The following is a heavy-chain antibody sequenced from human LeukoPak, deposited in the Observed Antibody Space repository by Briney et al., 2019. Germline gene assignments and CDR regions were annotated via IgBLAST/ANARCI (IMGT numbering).Heavy chain of an antibody. CDR1: GGSISSGDYY. Sequence: SETLSLTCTVSGGSISSGDYYWSWIRQPPGKGLEWIGYIYYSGSTNYNPSLKSRVTISVDTSKNQFYLKLSSVTAADTAVYYCARDNCSGGSCHKLGFDPWGQGTLVTVSS. V-gene: IGHV4-61*08. CDR2: IYYSGST. D-gene: IGHD2-15*01. J-gene: IGHJ5*02. CDR3: ARDNCSGGSCHKLGFDP.